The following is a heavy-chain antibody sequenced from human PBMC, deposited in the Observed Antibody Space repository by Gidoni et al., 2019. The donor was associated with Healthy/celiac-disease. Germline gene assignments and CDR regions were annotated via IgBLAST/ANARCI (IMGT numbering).Heavy chain of an antibody. D-gene: IGHD1-26*01. CDR2: IKPNSGGT. J-gene: IGHJ5*02. CDR1: GSTFTGYY. Sequence: VQLLHAGPEVKKPGASVPVSCTASGSTFTGYYMHWGRQAPGKGLQWMGWIKPNSGGTQEGQKFQGRVTMTRDTFISTAYLELSRLRSADTAVYYCARVSGELRWFDPWGQGTLVTVSS. V-gene: IGHV1-2*02. CDR3: ARVSGELRWFDP.